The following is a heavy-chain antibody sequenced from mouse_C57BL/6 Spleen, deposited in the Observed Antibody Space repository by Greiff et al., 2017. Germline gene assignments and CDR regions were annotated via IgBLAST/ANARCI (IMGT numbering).Heavy chain of an antibody. V-gene: IGHV1-82*01. Sequence: QVQLQQSGPELVQPGASVKISCKASGYAFSSSWMNWVQQRPGKGLEWIGRIYPGDGDTNYNGKFKGKATLTADKSSSTAYMQLSSLTSEDSAVYFCARGGYYYGSSYGYFDVWGTGTTVTVSS. CDR2: IYPGDGDT. CDR3: ARGGYYYGSSYGYFDV. J-gene: IGHJ1*03. D-gene: IGHD1-1*01. CDR1: GYAFSSSW.